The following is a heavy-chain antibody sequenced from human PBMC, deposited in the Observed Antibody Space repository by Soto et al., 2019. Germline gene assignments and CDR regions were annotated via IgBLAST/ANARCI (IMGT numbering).Heavy chain of an antibody. V-gene: IGHV3-15*07. CDR3: TSIASYMDV. CDR1: GFTFTNAW. Sequence: GGSLRLSCAASGFTFTNAWINWVRQAPGKGLEWVGRIKSKTDGGTTDYAEPVKGRFAISRDDSNNMVYLQMNSLKIEDTAVYYCTSIASYMDVWGKGTTVTVSS. CDR2: IKSKTDGGTT. D-gene: IGHD6-13*01. J-gene: IGHJ6*03.